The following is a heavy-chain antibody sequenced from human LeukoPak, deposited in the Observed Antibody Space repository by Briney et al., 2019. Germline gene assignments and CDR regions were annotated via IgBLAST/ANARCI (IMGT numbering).Heavy chain of an antibody. Sequence: PSETLSLTCAVYGVSFSGYYWSWIRQPPGKGLEWIGEINHSGSTNYNPSLKSRVTISVDTSKNQFSLKLSSVTAADTAVYYCARITTMVRGVSPWFDPWGQGTLVTVSS. CDR3: ARITTMVRGVSPWFDP. D-gene: IGHD3-10*01. V-gene: IGHV4-34*01. CDR1: GVSFSGYY. J-gene: IGHJ5*02. CDR2: INHSGST.